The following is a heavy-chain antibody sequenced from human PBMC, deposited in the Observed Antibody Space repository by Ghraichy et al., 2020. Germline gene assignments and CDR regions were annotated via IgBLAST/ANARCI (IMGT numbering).Heavy chain of an antibody. J-gene: IGHJ4*02. CDR2: ISVSGNHI. CDR3: TRDSNVAVRLFAPDY. CDR1: GFTFSSYS. Sequence: GGSLRLSCAASGFTFSSYSLNWVRQAPGKGLEWVSSISVSGNHIYYADSVKGRFTISRDNAKNSLFLQMNSLRVEDTAVYYCTRDSNVAVRLFAPDYWGQGTLVTVSS. D-gene: IGHD6-6*01. V-gene: IGHV3-21*01.